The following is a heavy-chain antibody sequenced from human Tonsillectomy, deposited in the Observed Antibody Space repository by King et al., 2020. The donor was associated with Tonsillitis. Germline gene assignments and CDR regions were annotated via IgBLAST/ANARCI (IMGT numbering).Heavy chain of an antibody. CDR2: IKEDGSEK. CDR1: GFIFSSSW. Sequence: VQLVESGGGSAQPGGSLTLSCVASGFIFSSSWMTWVRQAPGKGLEWVANIKEDGSEKYYVDSVKGRFTISRDNGKNSLYLQMNSLRAEDTAVYYCARDLHYYDSSGYYDAFDIWGQGTMVTVSS. J-gene: IGHJ3*02. CDR3: ARDLHYYDSSGYYDAFDI. V-gene: IGHV3-7*03. D-gene: IGHD3-22*01.